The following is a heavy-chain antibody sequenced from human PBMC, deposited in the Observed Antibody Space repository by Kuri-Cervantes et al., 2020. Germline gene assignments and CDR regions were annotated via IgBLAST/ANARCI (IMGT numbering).Heavy chain of an antibody. V-gene: IGHV3-30-3*01. Sequence: GESLKISCAASGFTFSSYAMHWVRQAPGKGLEWVAVISYDGSNKYYADSVKGRFTISRDNSKNTLYLQMNSLRAEDTAVYYCARDGYSDAFDIWGQGTMVTVSS. CDR3: ARDGYSDAFDI. CDR1: GFTFSSYA. D-gene: IGHD2-15*01. J-gene: IGHJ3*02. CDR2: ISYDGSNK.